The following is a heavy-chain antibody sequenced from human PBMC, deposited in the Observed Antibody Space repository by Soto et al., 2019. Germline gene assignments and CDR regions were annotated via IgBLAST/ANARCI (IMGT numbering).Heavy chain of an antibody. D-gene: IGHD3-10*01. J-gene: IGHJ6*02. CDR3: AREAPTGNYYYGMDV. V-gene: IGHV3-74*01. CDR1: GFTFSSYW. CDR2: INSDGSST. Sequence: GGSLRLSCAASGFTFSSYWMHWVRQAPGKGLVWVSRINSDGSSTSYADSVKGRFTISRDNAKNTLYQQMNSLRAEDTAVYYCAREAPTGNYYYGMDVWGQGTTVTVSS.